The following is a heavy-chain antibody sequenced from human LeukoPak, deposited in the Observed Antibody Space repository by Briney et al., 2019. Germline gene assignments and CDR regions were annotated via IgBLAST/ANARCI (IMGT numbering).Heavy chain of an antibody. CDR2: IFRGGST. V-gene: IGHV4-38-2*02. D-gene: IGHD1-1*01. J-gene: IGHJ4*02. Sequence: SETLSLTCTVSGYSISIAYCWGWIRQPPGKGLEWIGRIFRGGSTSYNPSLKSRLTMSMDTSKNQFSLQLTSVTAADTAVYYCARYDSRGSGSTQLEYWGQGILVTISS. CDR1: GYSISIAYC. CDR3: ARYDSRGSGSTQLEY.